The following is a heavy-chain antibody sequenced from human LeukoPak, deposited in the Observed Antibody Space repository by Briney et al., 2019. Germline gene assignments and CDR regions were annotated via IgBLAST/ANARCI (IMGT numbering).Heavy chain of an antibody. D-gene: IGHD7-27*01. CDR2: ISAYNGNT. CDR3: ARANWEYWYFDL. J-gene: IGHJ2*01. V-gene: IGHV1-18*01. Sequence: RASVKVSCKASGYTFTSYGISWVRQAPGQGLEWMGWISAYNGNTNYAQKLQGRVTMTKDTSTSTAYMELSSLRSEDTAVYYCARANWEYWYFDLWGRGTLVTVSS. CDR1: GYTFTSYG.